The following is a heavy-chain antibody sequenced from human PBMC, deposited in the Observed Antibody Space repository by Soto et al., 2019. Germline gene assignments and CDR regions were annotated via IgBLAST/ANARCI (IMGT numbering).Heavy chain of an antibody. CDR2: IKSKTYGGTT. V-gene: IGHV3-15*07. J-gene: IGHJ6*02. CDR3: TTWPYNWNYGYYYYGMDL. D-gene: IGHD1-7*01. CDR1: VFTFSNAW. Sequence: VGSLRLSCTSSVFTFSNAWMELVLQNPGKLLEFVGRIKSKTYGGTTDYAAPVKGRFTTSRDDSKNTLYLQMNSLKTEDTAVYYCTTWPYNWNYGYYYYGMDLWGQGTTVTVSS.